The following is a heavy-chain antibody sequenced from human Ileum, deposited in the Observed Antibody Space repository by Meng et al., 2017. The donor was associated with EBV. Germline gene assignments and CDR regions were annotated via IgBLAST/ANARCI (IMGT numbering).Heavy chain of an antibody. Sequence: QLQESGPGLVKRSGTLSLTCVVSGGSISSSYWWTWVRQSPGKGLEWIGEMYHSGTTNYNPSLKSRVTISMGKSNNQLSLKLNSVTAADTAVYYCATQESRDGHNPYWGQGTLVTVSS. CDR3: ATQESRDGHNPY. D-gene: IGHD5-24*01. CDR1: GGSISSSYW. CDR2: MYHSGTT. V-gene: IGHV4-4*02. J-gene: IGHJ4*02.